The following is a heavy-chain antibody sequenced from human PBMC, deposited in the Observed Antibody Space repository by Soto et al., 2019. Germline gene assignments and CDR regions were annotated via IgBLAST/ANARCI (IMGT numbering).Heavy chain of an antibody. D-gene: IGHD3-3*01. CDR2: IYHSGST. J-gene: IGHJ4*02. CDR3: ARDRITIFAVAPFHX. V-gene: IGHV4-38-2*02. Sequence: PSETLSLTCAVSGYSISSVYYWGWIRQPPGKGLEWIGSIYHSGSTCYNPSLKSRVTISVDTSKNQFSLKLSSVTAADTAVYYCARDRITIFAVAPFHXWGQGTLVTVSX. CDR1: GYSISSVYY.